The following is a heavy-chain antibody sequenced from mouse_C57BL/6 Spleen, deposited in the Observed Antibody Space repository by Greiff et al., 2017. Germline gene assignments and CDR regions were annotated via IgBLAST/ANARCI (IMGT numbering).Heavy chain of an antibody. J-gene: IGHJ2*01. V-gene: IGHV1-81*01. Sequence: VQLLESGAELARPGASVKLSCKASGYTFTSYGISWVKQRTGQGLEWIGEIYPRSGNTYYTEKFKGKATMTADKSSNTAYLELRSLTSEDSAVXVCARRGDYSTYLDYWGQGTTLTVSS. CDR2: IYPRSGNT. CDR3: ARRGDYSTYLDY. D-gene: IGHD2-5*01. CDR1: GYTFTSYG.